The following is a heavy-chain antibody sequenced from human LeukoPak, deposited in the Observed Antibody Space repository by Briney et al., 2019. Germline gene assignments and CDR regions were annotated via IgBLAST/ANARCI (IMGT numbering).Heavy chain of an antibody. CDR2: INAGNGNT. D-gene: IGHD6-13*01. CDR3: ARGGPYSSSLVFWFDP. Sequence: ASVKVSCKASGYTFRSYGISWVRQAPGQRLEWMGWINAGNGNTKYSQKFQGRVTITRDTSASTAYMELSSLRSEDTAVYYCARGGPYSSSLVFWFDPWGQGTLVTVSS. CDR1: GYTFRSYG. J-gene: IGHJ5*02. V-gene: IGHV1-3*01.